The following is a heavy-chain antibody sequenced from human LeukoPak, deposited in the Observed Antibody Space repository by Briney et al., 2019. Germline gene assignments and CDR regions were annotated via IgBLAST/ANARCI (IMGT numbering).Heavy chain of an antibody. CDR2: ISSSSSTI. V-gene: IGHV3-48*01. Sequence: GGSLRLSCAASGFTFSSYSMNWVRQAPGKGLEWVSYISSSSSTIYYADSVKGRFTISRDNAKNSLYLQMNSLRAEDTAVYYCAREGTDDYVWGFDYWGQGTLVTVSS. J-gene: IGHJ4*02. CDR3: AREGTDDYVWGFDY. D-gene: IGHD3-16*01. CDR1: GFTFSSYS.